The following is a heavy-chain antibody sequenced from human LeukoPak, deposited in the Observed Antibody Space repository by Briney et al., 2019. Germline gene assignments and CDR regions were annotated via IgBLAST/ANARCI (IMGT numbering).Heavy chain of an antibody. CDR2: INCNSGGT. D-gene: IGHD5/OR15-5a*01. Sequence: ASVKVSCKASGDSFTAYYMYWVRQAPGQGLEWLGWINCNSGGTSYAQKFQGRVIMTRDTSISTAYMELSILRSDDTAVYYCARLSYYLDVWGKGTSVTVS. CDR3: ARLSYYLDV. J-gene: IGHJ6*03. V-gene: IGHV1-2*02. CDR1: GDSFTAYY.